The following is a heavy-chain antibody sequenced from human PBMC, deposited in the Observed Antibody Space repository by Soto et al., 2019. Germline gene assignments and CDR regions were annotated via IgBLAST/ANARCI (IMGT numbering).Heavy chain of an antibody. D-gene: IGHD3-22*01. CDR2: IIPIFGTA. CDR3: ASGMDYYDSSGYHY. J-gene: IGHJ4*02. Sequence: SVKVSCKASGYTFTSYGISWVRQAPGQGLEWMGGIIPIFGTANYAQKFQGRVTITADESTSTAYMESSSLRSEDTAVYYCASGMDYYDSSGYHYWGQGTLVTVSS. V-gene: IGHV1-69*13. CDR1: GYTFTSYG.